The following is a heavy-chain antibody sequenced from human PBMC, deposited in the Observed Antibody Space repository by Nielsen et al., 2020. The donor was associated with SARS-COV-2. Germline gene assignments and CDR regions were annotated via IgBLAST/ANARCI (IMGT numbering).Heavy chain of an antibody. V-gene: IGHV3-7*01. D-gene: IGHD6-19*01. CDR2: IKQDGSEK. J-gene: IGHJ3*02. CDR3: ARVGYSSGWAGAFDI. CDR1: GFTFSSYW. Sequence: GGSLRLSCAASGFTFSSYWMSWVRQAPGKGLEWVANIKQDGSEKYYVDSVKGRFTISRDNAKNSLYLQMNSLRAEDTAVYYCARVGYSSGWAGAFDIWGQGTMVTVSS.